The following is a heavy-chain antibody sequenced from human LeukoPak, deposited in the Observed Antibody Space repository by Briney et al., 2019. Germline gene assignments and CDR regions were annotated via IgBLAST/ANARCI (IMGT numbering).Heavy chain of an antibody. Sequence: GGSLRLSCAASGFTFSSYWMHWVRQAPGKGLVWVSRINTDGSDTGYADSVKGRFTISRDNAKNTVYLQMNSLRAEDTAVYYCARVGWTMVRGVPNWFDPWGQGTLVTVSS. CDR3: ARVGWTMVRGVPNWFDP. CDR2: INTDGSDT. J-gene: IGHJ5*02. V-gene: IGHV3-74*01. CDR1: GFTFSSYW. D-gene: IGHD3-10*01.